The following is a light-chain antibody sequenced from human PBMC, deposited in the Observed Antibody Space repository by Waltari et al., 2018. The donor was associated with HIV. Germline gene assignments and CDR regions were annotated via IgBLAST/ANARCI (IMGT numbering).Light chain of an antibody. Sequence: QSALTQPASVSGSPGQSITISCTGTSSDVGGYNLVSWYQQHPVKAPKLMIYEVSKRPSGVSNGFSGSKAGNTAALTIYGLQAEDEADYYCCAYAGSTTYVIFGGGTKLTVL. CDR1: SSDVGGYNL. CDR2: EVS. CDR3: CAYAGSTTYVI. V-gene: IGLV2-23*02. J-gene: IGLJ2*01.